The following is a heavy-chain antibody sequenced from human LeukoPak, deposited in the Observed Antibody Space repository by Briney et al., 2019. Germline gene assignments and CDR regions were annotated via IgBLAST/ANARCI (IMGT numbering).Heavy chain of an antibody. CDR2: IKSKTDGGTT. Sequence: PGGSLRLSCAASGFTFSNAWMSWVRQAPGKGLEWVGRIKSKTDGGTTDYAAPVKGRFTISRDDSKNTLYLQMNSLKTEDTAVYYCTTDYDYSNYYFDYWGQGTLVTVSS. J-gene: IGHJ4*02. CDR3: TTDYDYSNYYFDY. V-gene: IGHV3-15*01. D-gene: IGHD4-11*01. CDR1: GFTFSNAW.